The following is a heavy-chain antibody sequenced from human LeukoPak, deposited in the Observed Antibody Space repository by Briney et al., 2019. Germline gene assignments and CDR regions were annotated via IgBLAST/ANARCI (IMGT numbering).Heavy chain of an antibody. J-gene: IGHJ4*02. Sequence: PGGSLRLSCAASGFTVSSNYMSWVRQAPGKGLEWVSVMYSGGSTYYADSVKGRFTISRDNSKNTVYLQMNSLRAEDTAVYYCASNNHYGSGSYYPYYFDYWGQGTLVTVSS. V-gene: IGHV3-53*01. CDR3: ASNNHYGSGSYYPYYFDY. CDR1: GFTVSSNY. CDR2: MYSGGST. D-gene: IGHD3-10*01.